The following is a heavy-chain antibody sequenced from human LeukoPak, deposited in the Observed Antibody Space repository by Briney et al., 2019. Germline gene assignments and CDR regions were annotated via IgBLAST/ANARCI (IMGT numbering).Heavy chain of an antibody. V-gene: IGHV3-23*01. D-gene: IGHD6-6*01. CDR1: GFTFSSYA. CDR2: ISGNAGST. CDR3: AKLFYSSSAGDAFDI. J-gene: IGHJ3*02. Sequence: GGSLRLSCAASGFTFSSYAMSWVRQAPGKGLEWVSLISGNAGSTYYADSVKGRFTISRDITKNTLYLQMNSLRAEDTAVYYCAKLFYSSSAGDAFDIWGQGTMVTVSS.